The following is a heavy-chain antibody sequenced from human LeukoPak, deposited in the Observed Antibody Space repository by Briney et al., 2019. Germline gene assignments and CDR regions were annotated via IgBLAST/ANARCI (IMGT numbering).Heavy chain of an antibody. CDR3: ARRRDWNDVYFDY. V-gene: IGHV5-51*01. CDR1: EYSFASYW. D-gene: IGHD1-1*01. Sequence: GESLKISCKGSEYSFASYWIAWVRQMPGKGLEWMGIIYPGDSDTRYSPSFQGQVTISADKSISTAYLQWSSLKASDTAMYYCARRRDWNDVYFDYWGQGTLVTVSS. J-gene: IGHJ4*02. CDR2: IYPGDSDT.